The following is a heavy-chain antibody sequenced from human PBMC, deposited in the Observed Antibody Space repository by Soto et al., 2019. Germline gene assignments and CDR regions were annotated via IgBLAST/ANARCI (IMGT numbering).Heavy chain of an antibody. CDR3: ARMGLYDFWSGYYDYGMDV. Sequence: LEPLSLPYAVFWGSFSGYYWGWIRQPPGKGLEGIGEINHSGSTNYNPSLKSRVTISVDTSKNQFSLKLSSVTAADTAVYYCARMGLYDFWSGYYDYGMDVWGQGTTVTVSS. CDR2: INHSGST. J-gene: IGHJ6*02. D-gene: IGHD3-3*01. CDR1: WGSFSGYY. V-gene: IGHV4-34*01.